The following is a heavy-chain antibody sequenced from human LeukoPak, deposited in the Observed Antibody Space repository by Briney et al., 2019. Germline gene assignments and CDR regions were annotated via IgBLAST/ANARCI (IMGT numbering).Heavy chain of an antibody. J-gene: IGHJ6*02. CDR1: GGSISNYY. Sequence: SETLSLTCTVSGGSISNYYWSWMRQPPGKGLEWIGYIFYSGSTNYDPSLKSRVSISGDTSTNQISLKLSSVTAADTALYYCARHAGGSGSPRPYYGMDVWGQGTTVTVSS. CDR3: ARHAGGSGSPRPYYGMDV. D-gene: IGHD3-10*01. V-gene: IGHV4-59*08. CDR2: IFYSGST.